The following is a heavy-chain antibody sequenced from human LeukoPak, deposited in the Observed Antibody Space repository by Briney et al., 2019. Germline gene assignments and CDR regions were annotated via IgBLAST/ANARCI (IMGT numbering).Heavy chain of an antibody. CDR1: GGSISSSSYY. D-gene: IGHD1-26*01. Sequence: SETLSLTCTVSGGSISSSSYYWGWIRQPPGKGLEWIGSIYYSGSTYYNPSLKSRVTISVDTSKNQFSLKLSSVTAADPAVYYCAGSTVGAAYYFDYWGQGTLVTVSS. J-gene: IGHJ4*02. CDR2: IYYSGST. CDR3: AGSTVGAAYYFDY. V-gene: IGHV4-39*07.